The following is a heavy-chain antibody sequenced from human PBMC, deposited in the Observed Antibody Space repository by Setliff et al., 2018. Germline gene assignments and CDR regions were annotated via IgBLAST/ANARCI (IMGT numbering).Heavy chain of an antibody. D-gene: IGHD2-15*01. J-gene: IGHJ4*02. CDR2: ISAYNGYI. Sequence: ASVKVSCKTSGYTFTSYGITWVRQAPGQGLEWMAWISAYNGYIVYAQKFQGRVTVTTDTSTSTAYMELRSLRSDDTAVYYCARAPPKIVVTVAALDYWGQGALVTVSS. CDR3: ARAPPKIVVTVAALDY. V-gene: IGHV1-18*01. CDR1: GYTFTSYG.